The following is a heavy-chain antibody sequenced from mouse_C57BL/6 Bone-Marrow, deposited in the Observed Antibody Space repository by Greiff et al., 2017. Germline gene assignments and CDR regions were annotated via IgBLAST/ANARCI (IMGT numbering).Heavy chain of an antibody. Sequence: EVKVVESGGGLVQPGGSLKLSCAASGFTFSDYYMYWVRQTPEKRLEWVAYISNGGGSTYYPDTVKGRFTISRDNAKNTLYLQMSRLKSEDTAMYYCARYGIYYDYDDAMDYWGQGTSVTVSS. D-gene: IGHD2-4*01. CDR3: ARYGIYYDYDDAMDY. CDR2: ISNGGGST. CDR1: GFTFSDYY. V-gene: IGHV5-12*01. J-gene: IGHJ4*01.